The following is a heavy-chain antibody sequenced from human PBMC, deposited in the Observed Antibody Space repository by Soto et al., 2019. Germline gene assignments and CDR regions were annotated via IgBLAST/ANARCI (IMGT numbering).Heavy chain of an antibody. V-gene: IGHV1-69*01. D-gene: IGHD5-18*01. J-gene: IGHJ4*02. Sequence: QVQLVQSGAEVKTPGSSVKVSCKASGDTLSTHGISWVRLAPGQGLEWMGGTIPIIGTTDYAEKFQGRVTSTADESTTTSYMELSSLRPDDTAVYYCAAGDSSDTGDHWGQGTLVTVSS. CDR1: GDTLSTHG. CDR2: TIPIIGTT. CDR3: AAGDSSDTGDH.